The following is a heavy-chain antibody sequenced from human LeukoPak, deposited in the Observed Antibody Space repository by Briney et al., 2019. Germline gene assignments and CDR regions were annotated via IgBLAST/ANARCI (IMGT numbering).Heavy chain of an antibody. V-gene: IGHV3-9*01. CDR1: GFTFDDYA. D-gene: IGHD4-17*01. CDR3: AKGVYGVYGPFDY. CDR2: FSWNSGSI. J-gene: IGHJ4*02. Sequence: GGSLRLSCAASGFTFDDYAMHWVRQAPGKGLEWVSGFSWNSGSIGYEGSVKGRFTISRDNAKNSLYLQMNRLRAEDTALYYCAKGVYGVYGPFDYWGQGTLVTVSS.